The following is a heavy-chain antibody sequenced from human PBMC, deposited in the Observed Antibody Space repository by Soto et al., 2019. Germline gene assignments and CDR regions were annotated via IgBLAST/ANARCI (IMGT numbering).Heavy chain of an antibody. Sequence: EVQLLESGGGLVQPGGSLRLSCAASGFTFSSYAMSWVRQAPGKGLEWVSAISGSGGSTYYADSVKGRFTISRDNSKNTRYLPMNSLRAEDTAVYYCAKDPRGLHNRDAFDIWGQGTMVTVSS. J-gene: IGHJ3*02. CDR3: AKDPRGLHNRDAFDI. CDR2: ISGSGGST. D-gene: IGHD4-4*01. V-gene: IGHV3-23*01. CDR1: GFTFSSYA.